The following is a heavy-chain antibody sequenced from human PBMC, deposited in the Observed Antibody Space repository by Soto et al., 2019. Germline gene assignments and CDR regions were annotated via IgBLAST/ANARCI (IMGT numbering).Heavy chain of an antibody. V-gene: IGHV3-33*01. CDR2: IWYDGSNK. D-gene: IGHD2-15*01. CDR3: ARDRPRIVVVVAATDNDAFDI. CDR1: GFTFSSYG. Sequence: GGSLRLSCAASGFTFSSYGMHWVRQAPGKGLEWVAVIWYDGSNKYYADSVKGRFTISRDNSKNTLYLQMNSLRAEDTAVYYCARDRPRIVVVVAATDNDAFDIWGQGTMVTVSS. J-gene: IGHJ3*02.